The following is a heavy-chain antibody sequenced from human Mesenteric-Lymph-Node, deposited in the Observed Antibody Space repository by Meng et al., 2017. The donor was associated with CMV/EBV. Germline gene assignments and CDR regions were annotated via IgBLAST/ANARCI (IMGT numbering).Heavy chain of an antibody. D-gene: IGHD3-10*01. CDR2: ISWNSENI. CDR1: GFSFDDHA. CDR3: VRDIESGSYYPSHYYYYGMDV. V-gene: IGHV3-9*01. Sequence: GGSLRLSCAVSGFSFDDHAMHWVRQAPGKGLEWVSGISWNSENIAYAESVKGRFTISRDNAKNSLDLQMNSLRPEDTALYYCVRDIESGSYYPSHYYYYGMDVWGQGTTVTVSS. J-gene: IGHJ6*02.